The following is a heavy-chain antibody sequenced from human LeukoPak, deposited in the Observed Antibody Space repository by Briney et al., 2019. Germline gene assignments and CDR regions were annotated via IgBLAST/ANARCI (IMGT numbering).Heavy chain of an antibody. V-gene: IGHV3-23*01. J-gene: IGHJ3*02. Sequence: GGSLRLSCAASGVTFSSYAMSWVRQALGKGLEWVSVISGSGGSTYYADSVKGRFTISRDNSKNTLYLQMNSLRTEDTATYYCAKGWSGYFRSPFDTWGQGTMVIVSS. D-gene: IGHD3-3*01. CDR1: GVTFSSYA. CDR2: ISGSGGST. CDR3: AKGWSGYFRSPFDT.